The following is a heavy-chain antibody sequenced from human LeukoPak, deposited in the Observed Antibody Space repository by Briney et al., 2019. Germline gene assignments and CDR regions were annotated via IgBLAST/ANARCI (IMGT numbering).Heavy chain of an antibody. D-gene: IGHD3-22*01. CDR1: GFTFSSYA. CDR3: AKDPWYYYDSSANFDY. CDR2: IRGSGGST. J-gene: IGHJ4*02. V-gene: IGHV3-23*01. Sequence: GGSLRLSCAASGFTFSSYAMSWVRQAPGKGLEWVSAIRGSGGSTYYADSVKGRFTISRDNSKNTLYLQMNSLRAEDTAVYYCAKDPWYYYDSSANFDYWGQGTLVTVSS.